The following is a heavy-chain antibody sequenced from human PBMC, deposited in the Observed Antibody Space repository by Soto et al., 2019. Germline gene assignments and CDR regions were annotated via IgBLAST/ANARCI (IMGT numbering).Heavy chain of an antibody. Sequence: ASVKVSCKASGYTFTSYYMHWVRQAPGQGLEWMGIINPSGGSTSYAQKFQGRVTMTRDTSTSTVYMELSSLRSEDTAVYYCARDPRIFGVVIMGYFDYWGQGTLVTVSS. V-gene: IGHV1-46*01. CDR1: GYTFTSYY. D-gene: IGHD3-3*01. CDR3: ARDPRIFGVVIMGYFDY. CDR2: INPSGGST. J-gene: IGHJ4*02.